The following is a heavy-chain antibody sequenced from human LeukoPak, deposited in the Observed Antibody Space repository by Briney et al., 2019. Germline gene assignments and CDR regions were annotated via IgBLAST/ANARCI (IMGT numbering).Heavy chain of an antibody. Sequence: GGSLRLSCAASGFTFDDYGMSWVRQAPGKGLEWVSGINWNGGSTGYADSVKGRFTISRDNAKNSLYLQMNSLRAEDTALYYCARGFSGSRILYYFDYWGQGTLVTVSS. V-gene: IGHV3-20*04. D-gene: IGHD3-10*01. CDR2: INWNGGST. CDR1: GFTFDDYG. CDR3: ARGFSGSRILYYFDY. J-gene: IGHJ4*02.